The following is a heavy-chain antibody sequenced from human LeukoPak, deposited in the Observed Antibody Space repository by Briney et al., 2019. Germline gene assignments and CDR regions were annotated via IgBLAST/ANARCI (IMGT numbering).Heavy chain of an antibody. CDR1: GFTFSSYW. D-gene: IGHD2-2*02. J-gene: IGHJ5*02. CDR2: IKQDGSEK. Sequence: GGSLRLSCAASGFTFSSYWMSWFRQAPGKGLEWVVNIKQDGSEKYYVDSVKGRFTISRDNAKNSLYLQMNSLRAEDTAVYYCARVSLPAAIRDWFDPWGQGTLVTVSS. CDR3: ARVSLPAAIRDWFDP. V-gene: IGHV3-7*01.